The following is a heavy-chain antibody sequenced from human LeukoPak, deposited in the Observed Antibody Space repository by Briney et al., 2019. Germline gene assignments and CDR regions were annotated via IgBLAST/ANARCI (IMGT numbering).Heavy chain of an antibody. Sequence: PGGSLRLSCAASGFTFSSYGMHWVRQAPGKGLEWVAFIRYDGSNKYYADSVKGRFTISRDNSKNTLYLQMNSLRAEDTAVYYCAKEIAAADRYFDYWGQGTLVTVSS. D-gene: IGHD6-13*01. V-gene: IGHV3-30*02. CDR2: IRYDGSNK. CDR1: GFTFSSYG. CDR3: AKEIAAADRYFDY. J-gene: IGHJ4*02.